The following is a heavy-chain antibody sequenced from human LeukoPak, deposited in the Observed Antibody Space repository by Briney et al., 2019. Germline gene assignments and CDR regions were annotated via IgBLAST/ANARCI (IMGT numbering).Heavy chain of an antibody. Sequence: SETLSLTCTVSGGSISSYYWSWIRQPPGKGLEWIGYIYYSGSTNYNPSLKSRVTISVDTSKNQFSLKLSSVTAADTAVYYCARVRREGFYDSSGYRHYWGQGILVTVSS. J-gene: IGHJ4*02. V-gene: IGHV4-59*08. CDR3: ARVRREGFYDSSGYRHY. D-gene: IGHD3-22*01. CDR1: GGSISSYY. CDR2: IYYSGST.